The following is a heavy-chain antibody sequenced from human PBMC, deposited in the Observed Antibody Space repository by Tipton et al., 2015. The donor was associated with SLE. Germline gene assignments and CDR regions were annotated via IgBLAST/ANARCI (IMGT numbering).Heavy chain of an antibody. CDR2: IYPGDSDT. J-gene: IGHJ4*02. D-gene: IGHD3-3*01. V-gene: IGHV5-51*01. CDR3: ARQDPVELRF. CDR1: GYNFPSYW. Sequence: QLVQSGAEMKKPGESLKISCKGSGYNFPSYWIAWVRQVPGKDLEWIGTIYPGDSDTRYSPSFQGQVTISADKSIRTACLQWSNLQASDTAIYYCARQDPVELRFWGQGTLVTVSS.